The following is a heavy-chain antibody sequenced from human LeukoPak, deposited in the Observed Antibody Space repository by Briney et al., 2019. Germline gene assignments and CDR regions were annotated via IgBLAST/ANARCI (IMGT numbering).Heavy chain of an antibody. CDR1: GYTFTGYY. V-gene: IGHV1-2*02. CDR2: INPNSGGT. D-gene: IGHD3-10*01. CDR3: ARSRGYYYGSGRLGY. Sequence: GASVKVSCKASGYTFTGYYMHWVRQAPGQGLEWMGWINPNSGGTNYAQKFQGRVTMARDTSIGTAYMELSRLRSDDTAVYYCARSRGYYYGSGRLGYWGQGTLVTVSS. J-gene: IGHJ4*02.